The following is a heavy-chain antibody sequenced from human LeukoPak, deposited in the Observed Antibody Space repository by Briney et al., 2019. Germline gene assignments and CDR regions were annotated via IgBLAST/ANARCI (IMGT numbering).Heavy chain of an antibody. CDR2: IYYSGST. J-gene: IGHJ4*02. D-gene: IGHD3-22*01. CDR3: ARDHLGYDY. CDR1: GGSISSYY. V-gene: IGHV4-59*01. Sequence: SETLSLTCTVSGGSISSYYWSWIRQPPGKGLEWIGYIYYSGSTNYNPSLKSRVTISVDTSKNKFSLKLSSVTAADTAVYYCARDHLGYDYWGQGTLVTVSS.